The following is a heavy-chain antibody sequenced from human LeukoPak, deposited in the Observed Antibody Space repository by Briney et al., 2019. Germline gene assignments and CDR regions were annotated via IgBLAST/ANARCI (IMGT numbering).Heavy chain of an antibody. Sequence: PGGSLRLSCAASGFTFSSYSMNWVRQAPGKGLEWVSSISSSSSYIYYADSVKGRFTISRDNAKSSLYLQMNSLRAEDTAVYYCARGSGSSSYNWFDPWGQGTLVTVSS. V-gene: IGHV3-21*01. CDR3: ARGSGSSSYNWFDP. CDR1: GFTFSSYS. J-gene: IGHJ5*02. D-gene: IGHD6-13*01. CDR2: ISSSSSYI.